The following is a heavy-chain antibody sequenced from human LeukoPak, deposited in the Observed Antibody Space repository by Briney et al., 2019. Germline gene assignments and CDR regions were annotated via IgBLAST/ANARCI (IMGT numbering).Heavy chain of an antibody. CDR3: ARDSLGTSSGWFDP. CDR2: IWSDGSNK. CDR1: GFTFSSYA. J-gene: IGHJ5*02. Sequence: PGGSLRLSCAASGFTFSSYAMSWVRQAPGKGLEWVAVIWSDGSNKYYADSVKGRFTIPRDNSKNTLFLQMNSLRTEDTAVYYCARDSLGTSSGWFDPWGQGTLVTVSS. D-gene: IGHD6-19*01. V-gene: IGHV3-33*08.